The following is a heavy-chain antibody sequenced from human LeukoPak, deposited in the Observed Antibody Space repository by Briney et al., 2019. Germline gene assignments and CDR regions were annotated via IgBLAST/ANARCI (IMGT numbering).Heavy chain of an antibody. CDR1: GGSISSYY. J-gene: IGHJ5*02. Sequence: SETLSLTCTVSGGSISSYYWSWIRQPPGKGLEWIGYIYYSGSTNYNPSLKSRVTISVDTSRNQFSLKLSSVTAADTAVYYCARGGTLGPFDPWGQGTLVTVSS. CDR3: ARGGTLGPFDP. CDR2: IYYSGST. V-gene: IGHV4-59*01. D-gene: IGHD1-1*01.